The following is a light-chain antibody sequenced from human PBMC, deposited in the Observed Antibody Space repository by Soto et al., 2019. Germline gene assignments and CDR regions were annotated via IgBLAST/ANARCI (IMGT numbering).Light chain of an antibody. V-gene: IGKV4-1*01. J-gene: IGKJ1*01. Sequence: DILMTQSPGSLAVSVGERVTINCKSSQSVLYSSNNKNYLAWYQQKPGQPPKLLIYWASTRESGVPDRFSGSGSGTDFTLTISSLHAEDVAVYYCQQYYSTPQTFGQGTKVDI. CDR3: QQYYSTPQT. CDR1: QSVLYSSNNKNY. CDR2: WAS.